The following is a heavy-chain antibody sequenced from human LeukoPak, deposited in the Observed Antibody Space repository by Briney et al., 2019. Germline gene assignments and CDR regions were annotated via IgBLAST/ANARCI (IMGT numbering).Heavy chain of an antibody. V-gene: IGHV4-34*01. D-gene: IGHD2-2*01. CDR1: GGSFSGYY. J-gene: IGHJ6*02. CDR2: INHSGST. Sequence: SETLSFTCAVYGGSFSGYYWSWIRQPPGKGLEWIGEINHSGSTNYNPSLKSRVTISVDTSKNQFSLKLSSVTAADTAVYYCARGYCSSTSCQTPPYYYGMDVWGQGTTVTVSS. CDR3: ARGYCSSTSCQTPPYYYGMDV.